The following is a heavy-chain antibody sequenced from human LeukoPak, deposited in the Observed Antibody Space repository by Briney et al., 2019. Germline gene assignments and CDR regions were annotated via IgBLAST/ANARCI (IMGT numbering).Heavy chain of an antibody. CDR2: INHSGST. J-gene: IGHJ4*02. Sequence: SETLSLTCAVYGGSFSGYYWSWIRQPPGKGLEWIGEINHSGSTNYNPSLKSRVTISVDTSKNQFSLKLSSVTAADTAVYYCARERRGGYCTNGVCLTRFDYWGLGTLVTVSS. CDR1: GGSFSGYY. CDR3: ARERRGGYCTNGVCLTRFDY. V-gene: IGHV4-34*01. D-gene: IGHD2-8*01.